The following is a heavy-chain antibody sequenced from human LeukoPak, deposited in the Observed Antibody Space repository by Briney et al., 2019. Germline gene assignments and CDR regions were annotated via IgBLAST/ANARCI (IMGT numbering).Heavy chain of an antibody. V-gene: IGHV3-30*02. Sequence: GGSLRLSCAASGFTFSWNGMHWVRQAPGKGLEWVAVIWNDGNNKYYADSVKGRFTISRDNSKNTLYLQMNSLRAEDTAVYYCAKESYSNYVFDYWGQGTLVTVSS. J-gene: IGHJ4*02. CDR3: AKESYSNYVFDY. D-gene: IGHD4-11*01. CDR2: IWNDGNNK. CDR1: GFTFSWNG.